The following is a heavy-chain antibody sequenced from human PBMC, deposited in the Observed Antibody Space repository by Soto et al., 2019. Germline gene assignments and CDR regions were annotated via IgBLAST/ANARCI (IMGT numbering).Heavy chain of an antibody. V-gene: IGHV4-59*01. Sequence: QVQLQESGPGLVKPSETLSLTCTVSGGSISNYYWSWIRQPPGKGLEWIGYIYYSGSTNYNPSLKRRVTISVDTSKNQFSLKLNSVTAADTAVYYCARVNYGNYYYYYGMDVWGQGTTVTVSS. D-gene: IGHD4-17*01. CDR3: ARVNYGNYYYYYGMDV. CDR1: GGSISNYY. J-gene: IGHJ6*02. CDR2: IYYSGST.